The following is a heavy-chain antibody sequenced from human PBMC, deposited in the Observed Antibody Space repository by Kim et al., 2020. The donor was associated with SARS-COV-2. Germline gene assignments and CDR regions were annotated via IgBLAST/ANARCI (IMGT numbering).Heavy chain of an antibody. J-gene: IGHJ6*02. CDR1: GGSISRGEYY. V-gene: IGHV4-30-4*01. D-gene: IGHD3-10*01. CDR2: ISYSGST. Sequence: SETLSLTCTVSGGSISRGEYYWSWIRQPPGKGLEWIGYISYSGSTYYNPSLKSRLTISADTSKNQFSLKLSSVTAADTAEYYCARGYGSGSYYYYYGMDVCGQGTTVTVSS. CDR3: ARGYGSGSYYYYYGMDV.